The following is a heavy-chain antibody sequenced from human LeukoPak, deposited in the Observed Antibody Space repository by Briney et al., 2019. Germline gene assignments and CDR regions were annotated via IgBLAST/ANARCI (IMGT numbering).Heavy chain of an antibody. J-gene: IGHJ4*02. CDR3: AKGSAAGRPYYFDY. CDR1: GFIFSNYA. V-gene: IGHV3-23*01. CDR2: IDSTGAYT. D-gene: IGHD6-25*01. Sequence: GGSLRLSCAASGFIFSNYAMSWVRQAPGKGLEWVSAIDSTGAYTWYADSVKGRSTISKDSSKTILYLQMNSLRAEDAAVYFCAKGSAAGRPYYFDYWGQGTLVTVSS.